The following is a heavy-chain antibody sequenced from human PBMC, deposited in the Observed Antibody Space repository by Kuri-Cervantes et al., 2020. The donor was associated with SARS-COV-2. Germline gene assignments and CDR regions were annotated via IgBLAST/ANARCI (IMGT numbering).Heavy chain of an antibody. CDR3: VRDALERLFSPPTKSDV. CDR2: MWYDGGEE. V-gene: IGHV3-33*01. CDR1: GFTFSNHG. J-gene: IGHJ6*02. D-gene: IGHD3-3*01. Sequence: GESLKISCAASGFTFSNHGMHWVRQAPGKGLEWVAFMWYDGGEEYYVDSVKGRFTTSRDNSKNTLDLQMNSVRDEDTAVYYCVRDALERLFSPPTKSDVWGQGTTVTVSS.